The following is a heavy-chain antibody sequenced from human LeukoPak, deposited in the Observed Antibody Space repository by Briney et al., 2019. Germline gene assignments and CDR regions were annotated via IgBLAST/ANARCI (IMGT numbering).Heavy chain of an antibody. CDR2: IYTSGST. CDR3: ARASLRGVFAFDY. J-gene: IGHJ4*02. CDR1: GGSISSGSYY. V-gene: IGHV4-61*02. D-gene: IGHD3-10*01. Sequence: SQTLSLXCTVSGGSISSGSYYWSWIRQPAGKGLEWIGRIYTSGSTNYNPSLKSRVTISVDTSKNQFSLKLSSVTAADTAVYYCARASLRGVFAFDYWGQGTLVTVSS.